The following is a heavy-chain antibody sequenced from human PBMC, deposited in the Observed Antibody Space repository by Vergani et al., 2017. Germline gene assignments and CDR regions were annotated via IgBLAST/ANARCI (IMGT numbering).Heavy chain of an antibody. Sequence: QVQLVQSGAEVKKPGSSVKVSCKASGGTFSSYAISWVRQAPGQGLEGMGGIIPIFGTANYAQKFQGRVTITADESTSTAYMALSSLRSEDTAVYYCARETCGGDCYIDYWGQGTLVTVSS. J-gene: IGHJ4*02. D-gene: IGHD2-21*02. CDR1: GGTFSSYA. V-gene: IGHV1-69*01. CDR3: ARETCGGDCYIDY. CDR2: IIPIFGTA.